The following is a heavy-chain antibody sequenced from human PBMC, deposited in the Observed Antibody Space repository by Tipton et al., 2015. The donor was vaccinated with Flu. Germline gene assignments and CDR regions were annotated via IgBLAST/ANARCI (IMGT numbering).Heavy chain of an antibody. CDR3: AREPPQKYDSSGPSFDY. D-gene: IGHD3-22*01. Sequence: SLRLSCAASGFTFSDYYMSWIRQAPGKGLEWVSYISSSGSTIYYADSVKGRFTISRDNAKNSLYLQMNSLRAEDTAVYYCAREPPQKYDSSGPSFDYWGQGTLVTVSS. CDR2: ISSSGSTI. V-gene: IGHV3-11*01. J-gene: IGHJ4*02. CDR1: GFTFSDYY.